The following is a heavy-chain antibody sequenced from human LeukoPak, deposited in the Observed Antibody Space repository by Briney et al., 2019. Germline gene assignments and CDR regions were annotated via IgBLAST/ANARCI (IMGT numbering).Heavy chain of an antibody. D-gene: IGHD3-10*01. Sequence: GGSLRLSCAASGFTFSSHGMHWVRQAPGKGLEWVAVISYDGSNKYYADSVKGRFTISRDNSKNTLYLQMNSLRAEDTAVYYCAKDQSNVVLLWFGELGGFDYWGQGTLVTVSS. V-gene: IGHV3-30*18. CDR2: ISYDGSNK. CDR3: AKDQSNVVLLWFGELGGFDY. J-gene: IGHJ4*02. CDR1: GFTFSSHG.